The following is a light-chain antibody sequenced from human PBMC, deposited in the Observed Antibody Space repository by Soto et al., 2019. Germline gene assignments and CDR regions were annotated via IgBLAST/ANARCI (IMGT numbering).Light chain of an antibody. V-gene: IGKV3-15*01. CDR2: GAS. CDR1: QSVSGN. Sequence: EIVMTQSPATLSVSPGERATLSCRASQSVSGNLAWYQQKPGQAPRLLIYGASTRATGIPARFSGSGSGTEFTLTISSLQSEEFAVYYWQQYNNWPRTFGQGTKVGIK. J-gene: IGKJ1*01. CDR3: QQYNNWPRT.